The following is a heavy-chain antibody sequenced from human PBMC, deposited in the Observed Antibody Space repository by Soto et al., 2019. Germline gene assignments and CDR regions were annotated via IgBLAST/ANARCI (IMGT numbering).Heavy chain of an antibody. CDR2: FRSSGDGGTT. D-gene: IGHD3-10*01. CDR3: AKKVNSGPGSQYFDY. CDR1: GFTFSSYS. J-gene: IGHJ4*02. Sequence: LRLCCAASGFTFSSYSMSWVRQAPGKGLEWVSGFRSSGDGGTTYYADSVKGRFTISRDNSKNTLFLQMNSLRAEDTAIYYCAKKVNSGPGSQYFDYWGQGTLVTVSS. V-gene: IGHV3-23*01.